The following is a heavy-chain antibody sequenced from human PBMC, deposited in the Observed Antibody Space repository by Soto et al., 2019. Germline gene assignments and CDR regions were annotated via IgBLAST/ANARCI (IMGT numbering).Heavy chain of an antibody. D-gene: IGHD2-15*01. Sequence: GGSLRLSCAASGFTFSSYSMNWVRQAPGKGLEWVSYISSSSSTIYYADSVKGRFTISRDNAKNSLYLQMNSLRDEDTAVYYCARVLVSRVAATTDGYFDYWGQGTLVTVSS. CDR2: ISSSSSTI. V-gene: IGHV3-48*02. J-gene: IGHJ4*02. CDR1: GFTFSSYS. CDR3: ARVLVSRVAATTDGYFDY.